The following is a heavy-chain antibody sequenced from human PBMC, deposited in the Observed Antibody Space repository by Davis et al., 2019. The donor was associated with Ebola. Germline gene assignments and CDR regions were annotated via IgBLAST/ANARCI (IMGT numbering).Heavy chain of an antibody. D-gene: IGHD2-15*01. V-gene: IGHV1-69*02. CDR3: ANFYCSGGSCYSWFDP. CDR1: GGTFSSYT. J-gene: IGHJ5*02. Sequence: SVKVSCKASGGTFSSYTISWVRQAPGQGLEWMGRIIPILGIANYAQKFQGRVTITADKSTSTAYMELSSLRSEDTAVYYCANFYCSGGSCYSWFDPWGQGTLVTVSS. CDR2: IIPILGIA.